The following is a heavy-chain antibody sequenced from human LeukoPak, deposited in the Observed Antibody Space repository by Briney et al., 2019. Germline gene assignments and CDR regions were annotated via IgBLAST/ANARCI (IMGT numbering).Heavy chain of an antibody. Sequence: GTLTLSCATNVLTSCNYRLHRLPKAHPQIFQKVSRVSNDGSSTTYADSVSGRFTISRDNTKNTVYLQMDSLRADDTAVYYCTAIAVGGLRKFDYWGQGTLVTVSS. J-gene: IGHJ4*02. D-gene: IGHD6-13*01. CDR2: VSNDGSST. CDR1: VLTSCNYR. V-gene: IGHV3-74*01. CDR3: TAIAVGGLRKFDY.